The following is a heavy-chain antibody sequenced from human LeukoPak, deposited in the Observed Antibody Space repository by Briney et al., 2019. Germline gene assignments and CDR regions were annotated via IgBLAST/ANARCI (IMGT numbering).Heavy chain of an antibody. CDR2: IDPSDSYT. Sequence: GESLRISCKGSGYSFTSYWISWVRQMPGKGLEWMGRIDPSDSYTNYSPSFQGHVTISADKSISTAYLQWSSLKASDTAMYYCARHGLGYCSGGSCYSGALDDYWGQGTLVTVSS. D-gene: IGHD2-15*01. V-gene: IGHV5-10-1*01. CDR3: ARHGLGYCSGGSCYSGALDDY. J-gene: IGHJ4*02. CDR1: GYSFTSYW.